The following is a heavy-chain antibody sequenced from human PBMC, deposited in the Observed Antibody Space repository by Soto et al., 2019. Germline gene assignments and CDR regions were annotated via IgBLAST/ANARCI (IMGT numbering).Heavy chain of an antibody. J-gene: IGHJ4*02. CDR3: ARGNYYDSSGYLYYFDY. CDR2: IIPIFGTA. Sequence: SVKVSCKASGGTFSSYAISWVRQAPGQGLEWMGGIIPIFGTANYAQKFQGRVTITADESTSTAYMELSSLRSEDTAVYYCARGNYYDSSGYLYYFDYWGQGTLVTVSS. D-gene: IGHD3-22*01. CDR1: GGTFSSYA. V-gene: IGHV1-69*13.